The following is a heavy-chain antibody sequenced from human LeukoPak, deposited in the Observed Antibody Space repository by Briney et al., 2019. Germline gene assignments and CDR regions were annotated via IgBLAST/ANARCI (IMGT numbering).Heavy chain of an antibody. CDR1: GFTFSAYG. Sequence: GGSLRISCAASGFTFSAYGVHWVRQAPGKGLEWVASINPGGSETYYVESLKGRFTISTDNAMNSFFLQMNSLRADDTAVYYCARLMGDRTIYDYWGQGALVTVSS. V-gene: IGHV3-7*01. CDR3: ARLMGDRTIYDY. D-gene: IGHD1-26*01. CDR2: INPGGSET. J-gene: IGHJ4*02.